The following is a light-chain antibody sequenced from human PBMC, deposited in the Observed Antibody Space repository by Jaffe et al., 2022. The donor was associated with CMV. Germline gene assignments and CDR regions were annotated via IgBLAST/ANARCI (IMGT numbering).Light chain of an antibody. CDR1: QDISNY. CDR3: QQYDSP. V-gene: IGKV1-33*01. CDR2: DAS. J-gene: IGKJ4*01. Sequence: DIQMTQSPSSLSASVGDRVTITCQASQDISNYLNWYQQKPGKAPKLLIYDASNLETGVPSRFSGSGSGTDFTFTISSLQPEDIATYYCQQYDSPLGGGTKVEIK.